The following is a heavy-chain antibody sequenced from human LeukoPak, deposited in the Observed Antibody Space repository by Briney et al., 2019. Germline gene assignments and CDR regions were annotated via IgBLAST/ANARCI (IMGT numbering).Heavy chain of an antibody. CDR2: IYISGST. D-gene: IGHD3-10*01. V-gene: IGHV4-4*07. J-gene: IGHJ3*02. Sequence: SETLSLTCTVSGGSISSYYWSWIRQPAGKGLEWIGRIYISGSTNYNPSLKSRVTMSVDTSKNQFSLKLSSVTAADTAVYYCASLKPMVREWAFDIWGQGTMVTVSS. CDR3: ASLKPMVREWAFDI. CDR1: GGSISSYY.